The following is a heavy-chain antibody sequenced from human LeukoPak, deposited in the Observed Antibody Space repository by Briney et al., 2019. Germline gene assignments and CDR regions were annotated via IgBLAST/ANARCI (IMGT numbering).Heavy chain of an antibody. J-gene: IGHJ4*02. V-gene: IGHV4-61*02. D-gene: IGHD1-26*01. CDR3: ARIYSGSYLFDY. CDR2: IYTSGST. CDR1: GGSISSSSYY. Sequence: PSETLSLTCTVSGGSISSSSYYWSWIRQPAGKGLEWIGRIYTSGSTNYNPSLKSRVTMSVDTSKNQFSLNLSSVTAADTAVYYCARIYSGSYLFDYWGQGTLVTVSS.